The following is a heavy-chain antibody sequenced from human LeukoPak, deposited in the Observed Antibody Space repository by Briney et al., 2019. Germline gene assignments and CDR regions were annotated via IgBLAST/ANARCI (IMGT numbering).Heavy chain of an antibody. CDR3: AGPYKGYCSSTSCHPSDYYYYHMDV. Sequence: SVKVSCKASGGTFSSYAISWVRQAPGQGLEWMGGIIPIFGTANYAQKFQGRVTITADESTSTAYMELSSLRSEDTAVYYCAGPYKGYCSSTSCHPSDYYYYHMDVWGKGTTVTVSS. J-gene: IGHJ6*03. CDR1: GGTFSSYA. D-gene: IGHD2-2*01. CDR2: IIPIFGTA. V-gene: IGHV1-69*13.